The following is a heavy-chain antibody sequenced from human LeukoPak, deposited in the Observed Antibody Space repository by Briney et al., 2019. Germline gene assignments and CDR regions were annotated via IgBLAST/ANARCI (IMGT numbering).Heavy chain of an antibody. V-gene: IGHV3-9*03. J-gene: IGHJ3*02. CDR2: ISWNSGSI. Sequence: PGGSLRLSCAASGFTFDDYAMHWVRQAPGKGLEWVSGISWNSGSIGYADSVKGRFTISRDNAKNYLYLQMSSLRAEDMALYYCAKGLGAARGTNAFDIWGQGTMVTVSS. CDR3: AKGLGAARGTNAFDI. CDR1: GFTFDDYA. D-gene: IGHD6-6*01.